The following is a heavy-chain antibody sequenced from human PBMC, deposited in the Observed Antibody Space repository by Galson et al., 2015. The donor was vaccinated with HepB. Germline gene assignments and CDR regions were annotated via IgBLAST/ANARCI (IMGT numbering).Heavy chain of an antibody. CDR3: ARDGDGYNYGFEY. CDR1: GYTFTGYY. CDR2: INPSAGNT. D-gene: IGHD5-24*01. J-gene: IGHJ4*02. V-gene: IGHV1-46*03. Sequence: SVKVSCKASGYTFTGYYMHWVRQAPGQGLEWMGIINPSAGNTSYAQKFQGRLSMTRDTSTSTVYMELSSLRSEDTAVYYCARDGDGYNYGFEYWGQGTLVTVSS.